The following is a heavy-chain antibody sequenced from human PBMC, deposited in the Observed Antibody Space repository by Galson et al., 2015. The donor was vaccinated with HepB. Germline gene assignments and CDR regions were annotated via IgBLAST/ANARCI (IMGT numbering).Heavy chain of an antibody. CDR3: ARGLATYYGSGDY. D-gene: IGHD3-10*01. CDR1: GFTFSSYG. CDR2: VWYDGSNK. J-gene: IGHJ4*02. V-gene: IGHV3-33*01. Sequence: SLRLSCAASGFTFSSYGMHWVRQAPGKGLEWVAVVWYDGSNKYYADSVKGRFTISRDNSKNTLYLQMNSLRAEDTAVYYCARGLATYYGSGDYWGQGTLVTVSS.